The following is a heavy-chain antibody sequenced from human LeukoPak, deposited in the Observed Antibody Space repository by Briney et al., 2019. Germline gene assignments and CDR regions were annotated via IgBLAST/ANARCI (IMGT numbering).Heavy chain of an antibody. CDR2: ISSSGSTI. D-gene: IGHD6-13*01. CDR1: GFTFSSYE. CDR3: ALQRTLWQQLLDY. Sequence: GGSLRLSCAASGFTFSSYEMNWVRQAPGKGLEWVSYISSSGSTIYYADSVKGRFTISRDNSKNTLYLQMNSLRAEDTAVYYCALQRTLWQQLLDYWGQGTLVTVSS. J-gene: IGHJ4*02. V-gene: IGHV3-48*03.